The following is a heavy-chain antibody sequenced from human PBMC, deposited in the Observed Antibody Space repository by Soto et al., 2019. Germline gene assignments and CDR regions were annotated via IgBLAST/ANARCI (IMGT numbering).Heavy chain of an antibody. V-gene: IGHV4-59*01. CDR3: ARDPGSWYFDS. D-gene: IGHD3-10*01. CDR1: GGSISSYY. Sequence: SETLSLTCTVSGGSISSYYWSWIRQPPGKGLELIGYVYYSESTNYNPSLRSRVNISVDTSKNQLSLKMSSVTAADTAVYYCARDPGSWYFDSWGQGILVTVS. CDR2: VYYSEST. J-gene: IGHJ4*02.